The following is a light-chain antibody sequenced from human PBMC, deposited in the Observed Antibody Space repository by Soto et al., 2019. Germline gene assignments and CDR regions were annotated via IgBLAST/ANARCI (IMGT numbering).Light chain of an antibody. J-gene: IGKJ4*01. CDR3: QQYDSLPLT. CDR1: QSISINY. CDR2: GAS. V-gene: IGKV3-20*01. Sequence: EIVLTQSPGTLSLSPGERVTLSCRASQSISINYLVWHQQKPGQAPRLLISGASTRATGTPDRFSASGSGTDFTLTISRLEPEDFAVYYCQQYDSLPLTFGGGTKVEIK.